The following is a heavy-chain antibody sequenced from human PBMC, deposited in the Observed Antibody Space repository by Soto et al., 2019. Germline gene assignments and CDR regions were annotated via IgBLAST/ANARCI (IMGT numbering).Heavy chain of an antibody. Sequence: SETLSLTCTVSGGSISSYYWSWIRQPPGKGLEWIGYIYYSGSTNYNPSLKSRVTISVDTSKNQFSLKLSSVTAADTAVYYCARGEVQLWLYYYYYYGMDVWGQGTTVTVSS. V-gene: IGHV4-59*12. CDR3: ARGEVQLWLYYYYYYGMDV. D-gene: IGHD5-18*01. CDR1: GGSISSYY. J-gene: IGHJ6*02. CDR2: IYYSGST.